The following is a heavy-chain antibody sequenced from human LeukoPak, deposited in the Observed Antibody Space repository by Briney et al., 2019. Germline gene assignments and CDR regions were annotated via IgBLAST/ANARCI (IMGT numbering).Heavy chain of an antibody. CDR2: IWYDGSDK. J-gene: IGHJ4*02. CDR3: ARGGLTTDY. D-gene: IGHD3-16*01. Sequence: GGSLRLSCAASGFTFSNYGMHWVRQAPGKGLEGVAIIWYDGSDKYYADSVKGRFTISRDNSKNTLYLQMNSLRVEDTAVYYCARGGLTTDYWGQGTLSPSPQ. V-gene: IGHV3-33*08. CDR1: GFTFSNYG.